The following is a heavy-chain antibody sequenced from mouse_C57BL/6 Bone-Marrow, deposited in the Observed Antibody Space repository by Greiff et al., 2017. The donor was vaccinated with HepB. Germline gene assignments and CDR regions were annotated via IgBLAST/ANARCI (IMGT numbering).Heavy chain of an antibody. CDR1: GFTFSSYA. D-gene: IGHD2-3*01. CDR2: ISDGGSYT. Sequence: EVQLVESGGGLVKPGGSLKLSCAASGFTFSSYAMSWVRQTPEKRLEWVATISDGGSYTYYPDNVKGRFTISRDNAKNNLYLQMSHLKSEDTAMYYCARDLRWFPAWFAYWGQGTLVTVSA. CDR3: ARDLRWFPAWFAY. V-gene: IGHV5-4*01. J-gene: IGHJ3*01.